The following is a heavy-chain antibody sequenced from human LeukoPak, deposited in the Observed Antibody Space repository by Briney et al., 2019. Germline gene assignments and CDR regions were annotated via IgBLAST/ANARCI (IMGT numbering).Heavy chain of an antibody. CDR1: GFTFSSYW. J-gene: IGHJ6*03. Sequence: GGSLRLSCAASGFTFSSYWMHWVRQAPGKGLVWVSRINSDGSSTSYADSVKGRFTISRDNAKNTLYLQMNSLRAEDTAVYYCARDPGITMVRGVIYYYYYMDVWGKGTTVTISS. V-gene: IGHV3-74*01. CDR3: ARDPGITMVRGVIYYYYYMDV. D-gene: IGHD3-10*01. CDR2: INSDGSST.